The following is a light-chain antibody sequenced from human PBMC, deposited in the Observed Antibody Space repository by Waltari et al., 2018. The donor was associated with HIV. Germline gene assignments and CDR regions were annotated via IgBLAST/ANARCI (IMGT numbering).Light chain of an antibody. Sequence: QSALTQPRSVSGSPGQSVTISCPGSSSVVGGSNYVSWYQQHPGKAPQLMIYDVSKRPSGVPDRFSGSKSGNTASLTISVLQAEDEADYYCCSYAGSYTVVFGGGTKLTVL. V-gene: IGLV2-11*01. CDR3: CSYAGSYTVV. J-gene: IGLJ2*01. CDR1: SSVVGGSNY. CDR2: DVS.